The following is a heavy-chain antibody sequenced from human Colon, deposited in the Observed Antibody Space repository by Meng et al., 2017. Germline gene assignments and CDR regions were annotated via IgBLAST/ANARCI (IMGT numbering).Heavy chain of an antibody. J-gene: IGHJ4*02. CDR2: ISTTGSIA. CDR1: GFIVSDYY. CDR3: ATTGSRSSGS. Sequence: QGQLVESGGGWVKPGGSLRLSCAASGFIVSDYYMAWIRQTPGKGLEWVSYISTTGSIAYYADSVKGRFTISRDNAKNSVYLQMNSLRAEDTAVYYCATTGSRSSGSWGQGTLVTVSS. V-gene: IGHV3-11*01. D-gene: IGHD3-22*01.